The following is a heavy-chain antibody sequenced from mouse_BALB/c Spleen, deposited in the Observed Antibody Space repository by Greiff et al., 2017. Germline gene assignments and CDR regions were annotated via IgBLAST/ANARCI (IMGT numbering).Heavy chain of an antibody. CDR3: ARKGYDVAY. V-gene: IGHV14-3*02. D-gene: IGHD2-2*01. J-gene: IGHJ3*01. CDR2: IDPANGNT. Sequence: EVQGVESGAELVKPGASVKLSCTASGFNIKDTYMHWVKQRPEQGLEWIGRIDPANGNTKYDPKFQGKATITADTSSNTAYLQLSSLTSEDTAVYYCARKGYDVAYWGQGTLVTVSA. CDR1: GFNIKDTY.